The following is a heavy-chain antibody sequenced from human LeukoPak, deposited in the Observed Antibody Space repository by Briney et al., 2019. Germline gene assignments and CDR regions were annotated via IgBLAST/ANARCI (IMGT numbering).Heavy chain of an antibody. Sequence: SETLSLTCTVSGYSISSGYYWGWIRQPPGKGLEWIGNIFHSGSTYYNPSLKSRVTISVDTSKNQFSLKLSSVTAADTAVYYCARLDYYDSSGYFVYWGQGTLVTVSS. CDR1: GYSISSGYY. V-gene: IGHV4-38-2*02. J-gene: IGHJ4*02. CDR2: IFHSGST. CDR3: ARLDYYDSSGYFVY. D-gene: IGHD3-22*01.